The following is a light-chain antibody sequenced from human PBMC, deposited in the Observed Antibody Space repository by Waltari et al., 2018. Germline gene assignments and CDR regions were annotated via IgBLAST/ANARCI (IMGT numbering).Light chain of an antibody. V-gene: IGLV2-8*01. CDR1: SSDIGGYNY. CDR3: CSYVGSNNDV. CDR2: EVT. Sequence: QSALTQPPSASGSPGQSVTIPFTGTSSDIGGYNYVSWYQQHPGKVPKLMIYEVTKRPSGVPDRFSGSKSGNTASLTVSGLQAEDEADYYCCSYVGSNNDVFGGGTKLTVL. J-gene: IGLJ3*02.